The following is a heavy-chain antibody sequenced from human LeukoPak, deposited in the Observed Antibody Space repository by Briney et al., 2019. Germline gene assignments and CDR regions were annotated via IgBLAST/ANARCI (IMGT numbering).Heavy chain of an antibody. D-gene: IGHD5-12*01. J-gene: IGHJ5*02. V-gene: IGHV4-34*01. CDR2: INHSGST. CDR1: GGSISSYY. CDR3: ARGIIIVATMAPVNWFDP. Sequence: MSSETLSLTCTVSGGSISSYYWSWIRQPPGKGLEWIEEINHSGSTNYNPSLKSRVTISVDTSKNQFSLKLSSVTAADTAVYYCARGIIIVATMAPVNWFDPWGQGTLVTVSS.